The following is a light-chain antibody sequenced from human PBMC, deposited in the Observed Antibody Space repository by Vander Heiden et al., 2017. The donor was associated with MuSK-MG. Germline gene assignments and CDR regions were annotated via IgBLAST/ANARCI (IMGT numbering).Light chain of an antibody. Sequence: QSALTQPASVSGSPRQSITMSCTGTSSDVGGYNFVSWYQQHPGKAPKLIMYEVNKWPSGVSNRVSGSKSGNTASLTISGLQAEDEADDYCCSYAGSSTLVFGGGTRLTVL. J-gene: IGLJ3*02. CDR3: CSYAGSSTLV. V-gene: IGLV2-23*02. CDR2: EVN. CDR1: SSDVGGYNF.